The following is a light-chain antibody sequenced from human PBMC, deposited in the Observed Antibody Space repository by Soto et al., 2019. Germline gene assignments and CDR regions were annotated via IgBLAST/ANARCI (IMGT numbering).Light chain of an antibody. CDR1: SSDVGCYNL. J-gene: IGLJ1*01. V-gene: IGLV2-23*01. CDR2: EGS. Sequence: QSALTQPASVSGSPGQSVTISCTGTSSDVGCYNLVSWYQQHPGKAPKLMIYEGSKRPSGVSYRFSASKSGNTASLTLSGLEDEDYADCYCCGYAGSGYVFGTGTKVTVL. CDR3: CGYAGSGYV.